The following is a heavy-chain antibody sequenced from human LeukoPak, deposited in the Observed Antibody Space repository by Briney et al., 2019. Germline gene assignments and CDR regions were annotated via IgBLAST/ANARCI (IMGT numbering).Heavy chain of an antibody. Sequence: PSETLSLTCTVSGGSISSYYWSWIRQPPGKGLEWIGYIYYSGSTNYNPSLKSRVTMSVDTSRNQFSLKLSSVTAADTAVYYCARWGPAAMAHNWFDPWGQGTLVTVSS. CDR1: GGSISSYY. CDR3: ARWGPAAMAHNWFDP. D-gene: IGHD5-18*01. J-gene: IGHJ5*02. V-gene: IGHV4-59*08. CDR2: IYYSGST.